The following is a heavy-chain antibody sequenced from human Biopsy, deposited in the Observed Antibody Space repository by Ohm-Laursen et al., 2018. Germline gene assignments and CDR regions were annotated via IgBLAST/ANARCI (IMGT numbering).Heavy chain of an antibody. CDR1: GFTFSRHG. J-gene: IGHJ4*02. CDR2: FSSDGINK. V-gene: IGHV3-30*03. CDR3: LREAATGYYRTADF. D-gene: IGHD3-9*01. Sequence: SLRLSCAASGFTFSRHGMHWVRQAPGKGLEWVAHFSSDGINKHYADSVKGRFTISRDNSKNTLSLQMNSLRVEDTAMYYCLREAATGYYRTADFWGQGTLGTVSA.